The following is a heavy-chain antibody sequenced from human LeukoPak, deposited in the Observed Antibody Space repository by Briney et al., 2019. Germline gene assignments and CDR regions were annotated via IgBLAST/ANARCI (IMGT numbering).Heavy chain of an antibody. D-gene: IGHD3-22*01. CDR2: INHSGST. J-gene: IGHJ5*02. CDR1: GGSFSGYY. V-gene: IGHV4-34*01. Sequence: SETLSLTCAVYGGSFSGYYWSWIRQPPGKGLEWIGEINHSGSTNYNPSLKSRVTISVDTSKNQFSLKLSSVTAADTAVYYCVRWDYYDSRGFDPWGQGTLVTVSS. CDR3: VRWDYYDSRGFDP.